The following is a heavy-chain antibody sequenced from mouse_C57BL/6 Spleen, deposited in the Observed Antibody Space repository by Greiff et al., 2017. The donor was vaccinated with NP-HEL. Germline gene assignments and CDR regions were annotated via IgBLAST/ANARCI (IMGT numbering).Heavy chain of an antibody. CDR2: ISSGSSTI. CDR1: GFTFSDYG. J-gene: IGHJ1*03. V-gene: IGHV5-17*01. D-gene: IGHD1-1*01. CDR3: ARSFDYYGQAVDWYFDV. Sequence: EVHLVESGGGLVKPGGSLKLSCAASGFTFSDYGMHWVRHAPEKGLEWVAYISSGSSTIYYADTVKGRFTISRDNANNTLFLQMTSLRSEDTAMYYCARSFDYYGQAVDWYFDVWGTGTTVTVSS.